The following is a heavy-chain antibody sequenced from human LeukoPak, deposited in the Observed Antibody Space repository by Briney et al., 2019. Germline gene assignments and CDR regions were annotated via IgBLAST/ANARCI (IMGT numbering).Heavy chain of an antibody. Sequence: ASVKVSCKASGYTFTGYYMHWVRQAPGQGLEWMGWINPNSGGTNYAQKFQGRVTMTRDTSISTAYMELSRLRSDDTAVYYCARGAVASIFASNFYFDYWGQGTLVTVSS. CDR3: ARGAVASIFASNFYFDY. CDR1: GYTFTGYY. J-gene: IGHJ4*02. V-gene: IGHV1-2*02. CDR2: INPNSGGT. D-gene: IGHD6-19*01.